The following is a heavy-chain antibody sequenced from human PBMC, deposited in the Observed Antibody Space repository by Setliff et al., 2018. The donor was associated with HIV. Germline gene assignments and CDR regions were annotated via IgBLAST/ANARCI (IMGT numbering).Heavy chain of an antibody. D-gene: IGHD3-3*01. J-gene: IGHJ5*02. Sequence: GESLKISCQGSGYSFTSYWIGWVRQMPGKGLEWMGIISPDDSDTRYSPSFQGQVTISVDKSTSTAYLQWSSLKASDSAIYYCARHFGISYRSPFDPWGQGTLVTVSS. V-gene: IGHV5-51*01. CDR2: ISPDDSDT. CDR1: GYSFTSYW. CDR3: ARHFGISYRSPFDP.